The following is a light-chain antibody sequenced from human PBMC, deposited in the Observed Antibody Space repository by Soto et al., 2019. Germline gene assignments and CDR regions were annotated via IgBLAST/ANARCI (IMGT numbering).Light chain of an antibody. Sequence: EIVLTQSPGTLSLSPGERATLSCRAIQSVSSSYLAWYQQKPGQAPRLLIYGASSRATGISDRFSGSGSGKDFALTISRLDPEDFAVYYCQQYGSSPLFTFGPGTKVDIK. CDR1: QSVSSSY. J-gene: IGKJ3*01. CDR3: QQYGSSPLFT. V-gene: IGKV3-20*01. CDR2: GAS.